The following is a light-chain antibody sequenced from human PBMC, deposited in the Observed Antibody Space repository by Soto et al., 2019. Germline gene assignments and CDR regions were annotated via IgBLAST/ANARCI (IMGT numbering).Light chain of an antibody. CDR1: SSNIGSDY. CDR2: ENY. Sequence: QSVLTQPPSVSAAPGQKVTITCSGSSSNIGSDYVSWYQQLPGAAPKLLIYENYERPSGIPDRFSGSKSGTSATLAITGLQTEDEADYYCGAWDKSLTGGVFGGGTKLTVL. CDR3: GAWDKSLTGGV. V-gene: IGLV1-51*02. J-gene: IGLJ2*01.